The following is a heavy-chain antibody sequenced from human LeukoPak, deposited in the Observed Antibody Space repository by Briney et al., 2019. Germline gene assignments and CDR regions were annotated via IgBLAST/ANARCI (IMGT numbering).Heavy chain of an antibody. CDR3: ARDTLRCSCGSCYSDY. CDR2: IYYSGST. J-gene: IGHJ4*02. CDR1: GSAILSSRYY. D-gene: IGHD2-15*01. Sequence: SDTLSLTCSVYGSAILSSRYYSGYIRQPPGKGLEWIGSIYYSGSTYYNPSLKSLVTISVDTSKNQFSLKLSSASAADTAVYYCARDTLRCSCGSCYSDYWGQGTLVTVSS. V-gene: IGHV4-39*07.